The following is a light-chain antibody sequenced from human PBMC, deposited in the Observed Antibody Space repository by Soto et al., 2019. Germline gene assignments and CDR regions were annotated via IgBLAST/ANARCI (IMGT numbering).Light chain of an antibody. Sequence: DLVMTQSPLSLSVTPGEPASISCRSSQSLLHSNGYNYLDWYVQKPGQSPQLLIYLGSSRASGVPDRFTGSGSGTDFTLRISRVEAEDVGVYYCMEALQAWTFGQGTKVEIK. J-gene: IGKJ1*01. CDR2: LGS. CDR1: QSLLHSNGYNY. CDR3: MEALQAWT. V-gene: IGKV2-28*01.